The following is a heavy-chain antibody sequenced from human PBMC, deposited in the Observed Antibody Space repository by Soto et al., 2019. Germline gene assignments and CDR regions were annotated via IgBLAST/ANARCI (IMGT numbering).Heavy chain of an antibody. D-gene: IGHD5-12*01. CDR1: GFTFSSYS. CDR2: ISSSSSYI. J-gene: IGHJ6*02. CDR3: ARDGGRDGYNPMDYCGMDV. V-gene: IGHV3-21*01. Sequence: TGGSLRLSCAASGFTFSSYSMNWVRQAPGKGLEWVSSISSSSSYIYYADSVKGRFTISRDNAKNSLYLQMNSLRAEDTAVYYCARDGGRDGYNPMDYCGMDVWGQGTTVTVSS.